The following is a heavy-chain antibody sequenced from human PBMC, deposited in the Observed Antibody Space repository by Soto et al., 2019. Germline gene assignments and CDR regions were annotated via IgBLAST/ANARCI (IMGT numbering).Heavy chain of an antibody. D-gene: IGHD1-7*01. J-gene: IGHJ4*02. CDR2: IYPGDSDT. V-gene: IGHV5-51*01. CDR1: GYSFTNYW. CDR3: ARQLELLLGVGTPPDY. Sequence: ESLKISCKGSGYSFTNYWIGWVRQMPGKGLEWMGIIYPGDSDTRYSPSFQGQVTISADKSISTAYLQWSSLKASDTAMYYCARQLELLLGVGTPPDYWGQGTLVT.